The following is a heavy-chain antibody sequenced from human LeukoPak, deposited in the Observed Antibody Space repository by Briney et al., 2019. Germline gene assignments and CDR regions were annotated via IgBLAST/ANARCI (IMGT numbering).Heavy chain of an antibody. Sequence: GGSLRLSCAASGFTFSSYGMEWVRQVPGKGLEWVAFILNDGTTKYYADSVKGRFTISRDNSRNTLYLQMNSLRAEDTAVYYCAKSGRDSSTDYFDYWGQGTLVTVSS. J-gene: IGHJ4*02. CDR2: ILNDGTTK. V-gene: IGHV3-30*02. CDR1: GFTFSSYG. CDR3: AKSGRDSSTDYFDY. D-gene: IGHD2-2*01.